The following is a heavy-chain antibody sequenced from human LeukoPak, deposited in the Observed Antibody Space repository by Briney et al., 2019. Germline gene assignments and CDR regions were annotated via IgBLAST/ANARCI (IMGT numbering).Heavy chain of an antibody. Sequence: SETLSLTCTVSGGSISSYYWSWIRQPPGKGLEWIGYIYYSGSTNYNPSLKSRVTISVDTSKNQFSLKLSSVTAADTAVYYCARGHRYYYVSSGYYRAYYYYYMDVWGKGTTVTVSS. CDR1: GGSISSYY. D-gene: IGHD3-22*01. V-gene: IGHV4-59*01. CDR3: ARGHRYYYVSSGYYRAYYYYYMDV. J-gene: IGHJ6*03. CDR2: IYYSGST.